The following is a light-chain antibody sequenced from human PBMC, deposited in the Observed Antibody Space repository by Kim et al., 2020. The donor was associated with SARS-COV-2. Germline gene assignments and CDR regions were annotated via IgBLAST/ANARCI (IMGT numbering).Light chain of an antibody. CDR3: LLAYGDVRI. Sequence: QAVVTQEPSLTVSPGGTVTLTCGSSTGAVTSTHYPYWFQQKPGQAPRTLIYDTSNKHSWTPARFSGSLLGGKAALTLSGAQSEDEAEYFCLLAYGDVRIFGGGTQLTVL. J-gene: IGLJ2*01. CDR1: TGAVTSTHY. CDR2: DTS. V-gene: IGLV7-46*01.